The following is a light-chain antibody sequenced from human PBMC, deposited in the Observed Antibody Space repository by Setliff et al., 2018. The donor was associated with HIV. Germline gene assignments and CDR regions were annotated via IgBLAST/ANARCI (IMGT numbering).Light chain of an antibody. V-gene: IGLV2-14*01. Sequence: QPVLTQPASVSGSLGQSITISCTGTSSDVGGHNSVSWYQQHPGKAPKLMISEVSNRPSGVSNRFSGSKSGNTASLTISGLQPEDEADYYCSSYSSSRPRVFGTGTKVTVL. J-gene: IGLJ1*01. CDR3: SSYSSSRPRV. CDR2: EVS. CDR1: SSDVGGHNS.